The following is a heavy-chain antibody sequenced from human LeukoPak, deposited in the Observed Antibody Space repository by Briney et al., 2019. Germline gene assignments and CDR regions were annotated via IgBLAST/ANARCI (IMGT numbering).Heavy chain of an antibody. CDR2: IRYDGSNK. CDR3: AKAAGGYCSGGSCYSGNYYFDY. V-gene: IGHV3-30*02. Sequence: PGGSLRLSCAASGFTFSSYGMHWVRQAAGKGLEWVAFIRYDGSNKYYADSVKGRFTISRDNSKNTLYLQMNSLRAEDTAVYYCAKAAGGYCSGGSCYSGNYYFDYWGQGTLVTVSS. D-gene: IGHD2-15*01. CDR1: GFTFSSYG. J-gene: IGHJ4*02.